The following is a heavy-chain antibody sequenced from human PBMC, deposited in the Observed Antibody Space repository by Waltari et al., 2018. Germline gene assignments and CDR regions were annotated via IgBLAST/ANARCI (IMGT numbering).Heavy chain of an antibody. D-gene: IGHD1-26*01. CDR2: INSDGSST. J-gene: IGHJ4*02. CDR1: GFIFSSYW. V-gene: IGHV3-74*02. Sequence: EVQLVESGGGLVQPGGSLRLSCAASASGFIFSSYWMHWVRQAPGKGRVWVSRINSDGSSTSYADSVKGRFSISRDNAKNTLYLQMNSLRAEDTAVYYCASGEWELLRGWGQGTLVTVSS. CDR3: ASGEWELLRG.